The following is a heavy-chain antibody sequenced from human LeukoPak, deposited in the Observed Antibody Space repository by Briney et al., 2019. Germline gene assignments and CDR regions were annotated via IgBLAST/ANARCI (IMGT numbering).Heavy chain of an antibody. Sequence: ASVKVSCKASGYTFTGYYMHWVRQAPGQGLEWMGWINPNSGGTNYAQKFQGRVTMTRDTSISTAYMELSRLRSDDTAVYYCARTAYDISNWFDPWGQGTLVTVSS. J-gene: IGHJ5*02. CDR2: INPNSGGT. CDR1: GYTFTGYY. D-gene: IGHD3-9*01. V-gene: IGHV1-2*02. CDR3: ARTAYDISNWFDP.